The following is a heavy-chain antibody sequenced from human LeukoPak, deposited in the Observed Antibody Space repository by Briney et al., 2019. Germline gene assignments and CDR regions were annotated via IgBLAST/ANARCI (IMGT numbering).Heavy chain of an antibody. CDR3: ARSVVTLYWYFDL. Sequence: SETLSLTCTVSGGSISGYYYNWIRQPPGKGLGWIGYIYYSGSTNYNPSLKSRVTISLDTSKNQFPLKLSSVTTADTAVYYCARSVVTLYWYFDLWGRGTLVTVSS. CDR2: IYYSGST. J-gene: IGHJ2*01. CDR1: GGSISGYY. V-gene: IGHV4-59*01. D-gene: IGHD4-23*01.